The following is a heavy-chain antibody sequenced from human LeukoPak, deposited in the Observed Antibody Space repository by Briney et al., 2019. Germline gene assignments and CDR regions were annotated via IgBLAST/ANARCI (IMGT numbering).Heavy chain of an antibody. CDR2: ISGSGGST. V-gene: IGHV3-23*01. CDR1: GFTFSSYA. J-gene: IGHJ4*02. D-gene: IGHD2-2*02. Sequence: PGGSLRLSCAASGFTFSSYAMSWVRQAPGKGLEWVSAISGSGGSTYYADSVKGRFTIPRDNSKNTLYLQMNSLRAEDTAVYYCAKDHDRGKPAAIGGFDYWGQGTLVTVSS. CDR3: AKDHDRGKPAAIGGFDY.